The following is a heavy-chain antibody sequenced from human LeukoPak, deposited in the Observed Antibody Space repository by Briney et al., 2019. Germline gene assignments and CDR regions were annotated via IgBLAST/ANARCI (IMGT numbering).Heavy chain of an antibody. D-gene: IGHD2-15*01. Sequence: GGSLRLSCAASGFTVSSNYMSWVRQAPGKGLEWVSSISSSSSYIYYADSAKGRFTISRDNAKNSLYLQMNSLRAEDTAVYYCARDRVRYCSGGSCYAHAFDIWGQGTMVTVSS. CDR3: ARDRVRYCSGGSCYAHAFDI. J-gene: IGHJ3*02. CDR2: ISSSSSYI. CDR1: GFTVSSNY. V-gene: IGHV3-21*01.